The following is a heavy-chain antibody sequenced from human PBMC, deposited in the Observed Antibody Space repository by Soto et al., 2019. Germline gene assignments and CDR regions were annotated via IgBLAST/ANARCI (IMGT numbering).Heavy chain of an antibody. J-gene: IGHJ6*02. Sequence: QVQLQESGPGLVKPSQTLSLTCTVSGGSISSGGYYWSWIRQHPGKGLEWIGYIYYSGSTYYNPVLKSRFTTSVDWSKNQFSLKLSSVTAADTTVYSCARGDYYYCGMDVWGQGTTVTVSS. CDR3: ARGDYYYCGMDV. CDR1: GGSISSGGYY. V-gene: IGHV4-31*03. CDR2: IYYSGST.